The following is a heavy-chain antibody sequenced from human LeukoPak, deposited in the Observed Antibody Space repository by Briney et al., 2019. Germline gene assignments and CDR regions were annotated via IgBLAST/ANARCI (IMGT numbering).Heavy chain of an antibody. D-gene: IGHD3-22*01. CDR3: ARDLPLGARDRSGYYY. V-gene: IGHV3-11*04. J-gene: IGHJ4*02. CDR1: GFTFSDYY. CDR2: ISSSGSTI. Sequence: GGSLRLSCAASGFTFSDYYMSWIRQAPGKGLEWVSYISSSGSTIYYADSVKGRFTISRDNAKNALYLQMNSLTAEDTALYYCARDLPLGARDRSGYYYWGQGTLVTVSS.